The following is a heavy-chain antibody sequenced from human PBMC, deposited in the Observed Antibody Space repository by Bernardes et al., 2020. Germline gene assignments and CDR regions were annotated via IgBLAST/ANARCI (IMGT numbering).Heavy chain of an antibody. V-gene: IGHV1-2*04. CDR3: ARIYYDSSGYYYFDY. Sequence: VSVKVSCKASGYTFTGYYMHWVRQAPGQGLEWMGWINPNSGGTNYAQKFQGWVTMTRDTSISTAYMELSRLRSDDTAVYYCARIYYDSSGYYYFDYWGQGTLVTVSS. CDR1: GYTFTGYY. J-gene: IGHJ4*02. CDR2: INPNSGGT. D-gene: IGHD3-22*01.